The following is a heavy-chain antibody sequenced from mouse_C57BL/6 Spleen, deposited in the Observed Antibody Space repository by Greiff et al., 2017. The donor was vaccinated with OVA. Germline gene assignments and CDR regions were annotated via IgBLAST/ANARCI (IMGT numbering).Heavy chain of an antibody. CDR2: IDPANGNT. V-gene: IGHV14-3*01. J-gene: IGHJ4*01. CDR1: GFNIKNTY. D-gene: IGHD2-5*01. Sequence: VQLKESVAELVRPGASVKLSCTASGFNIKNTYMHWVKQRPEQGLEWIGRIDPANGNTKYAPKFQGKATITADTSSNTAYLQLSSLTSEDTAIDYCASSNPPGALDYWGQGTSVTVSS. CDR3: ASSNPPGALDY.